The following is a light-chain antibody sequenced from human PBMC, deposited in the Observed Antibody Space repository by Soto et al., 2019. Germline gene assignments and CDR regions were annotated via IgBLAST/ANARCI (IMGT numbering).Light chain of an antibody. V-gene: IGKV3-20*01. J-gene: IGKJ4*01. CDR3: PLYASPPLT. CDR1: QSVSSSY. CDR2: GAS. Sequence: QSPGALSLYQGERATLSCRASQSVSSSYLAWYQQKPGQAPRLLIYGASSRATGIPDRFSGSGSGTDFTLTISRLEPEDFAVYYSPLYASPPLTFCG.